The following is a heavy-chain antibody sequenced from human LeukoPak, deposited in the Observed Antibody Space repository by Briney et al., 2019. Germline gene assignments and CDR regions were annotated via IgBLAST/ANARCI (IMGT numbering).Heavy chain of an antibody. V-gene: IGHV3-48*03. D-gene: IGHD3-16*01. J-gene: IGHJ3*02. CDR1: GFTFSSYE. CDR2: ISSSGSTI. Sequence: PGGSLRLSCTASGFTFSSYEMSWVRQAPGKGLEWVSYISSSGSTIYYADSVKGRFTISRDNAKNSLYLQMNSLRAEDTAVYYCASAYDYVWDAFDIWGQGTMVTVSS. CDR3: ASAYDYVWDAFDI.